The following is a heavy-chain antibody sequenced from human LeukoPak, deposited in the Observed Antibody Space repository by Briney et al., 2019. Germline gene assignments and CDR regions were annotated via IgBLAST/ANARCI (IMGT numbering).Heavy chain of an antibody. CDR1: GFTFSGSA. D-gene: IGHD3-3*01. J-gene: IGHJ6*03. Sequence: GGSLRLSCAASGFTFSGSAMHWVRQASGKGLEWVGRIRSKANSYATAYAASVKGRFTISRDDSKNTAYLQMNSLKTEDTAVYYCTRQITIFGVLYYMDVWGKGTTVTVSS. CDR2: IRSKANSYAT. CDR3: TRQITIFGVLYYMDV. V-gene: IGHV3-73*01.